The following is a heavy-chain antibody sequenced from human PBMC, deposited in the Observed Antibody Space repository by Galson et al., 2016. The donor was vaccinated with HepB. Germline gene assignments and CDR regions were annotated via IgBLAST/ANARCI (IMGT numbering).Heavy chain of an antibody. J-gene: IGHJ4*02. V-gene: IGHV1-46*01. CDR3: ARGADSGYDLGDY. CDR1: GYTFTYCY. CDR2: INPSGGTT. Sequence: SVKVSCKASGYTFTYCYMHWVRQAPGQGLEWMGIINPSGGTTTYAPKFRGSVTMTRDTSTSTVYMELSSLRSADTAVYYCARGADSGYDLGDYWGQGTLVTVSS. D-gene: IGHD5-12*01.